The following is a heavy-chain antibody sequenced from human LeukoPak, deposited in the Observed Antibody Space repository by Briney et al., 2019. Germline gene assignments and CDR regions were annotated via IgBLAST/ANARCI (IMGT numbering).Heavy chain of an antibody. CDR1: GYTFTSYG. CDR3: ARGRSDDFWSALYYFDY. CDR2: ISAYNGNT. Sequence: GASVKVSCKASGYTFTSYGISWVRQAPGQGLEWMGWISAYNGNTNYAQKLQGRVTMTTDTSTSTAYMELRSLRSDDTAVYYCARGRSDDFWSALYYFDYWGQGTLVTVSS. J-gene: IGHJ4*02. D-gene: IGHD3-3*01. V-gene: IGHV1-18*01.